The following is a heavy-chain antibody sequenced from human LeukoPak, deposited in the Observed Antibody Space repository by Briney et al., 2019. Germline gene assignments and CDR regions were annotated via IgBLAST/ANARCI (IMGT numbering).Heavy chain of an antibody. CDR3: TRHGLYWYGSGSYYKPPDY. CDR2: IYPGDADT. D-gene: IGHD3-10*01. J-gene: IGHJ4*02. CDR1: GYSFTSYW. V-gene: IGHV5-51*01. Sequence: GESLKISCKGSGYSFTSYWIAWVRQMPGKGLEWMGIIYPGDADTRYSPSFQGQVTISADKSISTAYLQWSSLKASDTAMYYCTRHGLYWYGSGSYYKPPDYWGQGTLVTVSS.